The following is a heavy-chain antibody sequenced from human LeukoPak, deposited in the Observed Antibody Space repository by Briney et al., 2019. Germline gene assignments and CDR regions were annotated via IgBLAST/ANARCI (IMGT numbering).Heavy chain of an antibody. D-gene: IGHD3-10*01. CDR2: ISNDGSNK. CDR3: ARDRGPRTGFMVREAYDY. Sequence: GGSLRLSCAVSGFTFSSYGMHWVRQAPGKGLEWVAVISNDGSNKHYGDSVKGRFTISRDNSKNTLYLQMDSLRGEDTAMYYCARDRGPRTGFMVREAYDYWGQGTLVTVSS. J-gene: IGHJ4*02. V-gene: IGHV3-30*03. CDR1: GFTFSSYG.